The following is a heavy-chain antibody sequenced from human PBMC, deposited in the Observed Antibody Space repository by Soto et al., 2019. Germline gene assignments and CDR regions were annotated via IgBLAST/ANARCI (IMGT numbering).Heavy chain of an antibody. CDR3: AREGTGYSAFDI. Sequence: QVQLVQSGAEVKKPGASVKVSCTASGYTFSGYYMHWVRQAPGQGLEWMGWINPKSGGTKYAQKFQGRVTMARDTSFNTAYMDLSRLTSDDTAVYFCAREGTGYSAFDIWGQGTMVTVSS. D-gene: IGHD3-9*01. CDR1: GYTFSGYY. CDR2: INPKSGGT. J-gene: IGHJ3*02. V-gene: IGHV1-2*02.